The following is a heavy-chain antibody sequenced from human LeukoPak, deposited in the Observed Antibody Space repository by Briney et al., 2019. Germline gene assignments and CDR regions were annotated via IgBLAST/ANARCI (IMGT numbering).Heavy chain of an antibody. Sequence: GGSLRLSCAASGFTFSNVWMNWVRQAPGKGLEWVGRIKSKTDGGTTDCAAPVKGRFTISRDDSKNTLYVQMNSLKIEDTAVYYCTTVRGSVLQYFQHWGQGTLVTVSS. D-gene: IGHD1-26*01. CDR2: IKSKTDGGTT. J-gene: IGHJ1*01. V-gene: IGHV3-15*07. CDR1: GFTFSNVW. CDR3: TTVRGSVLQYFQH.